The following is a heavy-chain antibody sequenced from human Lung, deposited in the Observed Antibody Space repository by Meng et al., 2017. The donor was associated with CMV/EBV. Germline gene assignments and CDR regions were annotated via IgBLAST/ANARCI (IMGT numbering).Heavy chain of an antibody. D-gene: IGHD4-11*01. CDR1: GFTFSSYG. CDR2: IRYDGSNK. Sequence: GGSXRLXCAASGFTFSSYGMHWVRQAPGKGLEWVAFIRYDGSNKYYADSVKGRFTISRDNSKNTLYLQMNSLRAEDTAVYYCARDRTVTTSLYYYYYGMDVXGQGTTVTVSS. V-gene: IGHV3-30*02. J-gene: IGHJ6*02. CDR3: ARDRTVTTSLYYYYYGMDV.